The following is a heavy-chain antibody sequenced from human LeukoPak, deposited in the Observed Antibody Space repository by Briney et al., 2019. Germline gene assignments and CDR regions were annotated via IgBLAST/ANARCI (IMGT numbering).Heavy chain of an antibody. CDR3: ARDRGQWLGNYYYYMDV. Sequence: ASVTVSCTASGYTFTSYGISWVRQAPGQGLEWMGWISAYNGNTNYAQKLQGRVTMTTDTSTSTAYMELRSLRSDDTAVYYCARDRGQWLGNYYYYMDVWGKGTTVTVSS. V-gene: IGHV1-18*01. CDR2: ISAYNGNT. J-gene: IGHJ6*03. CDR1: GYTFTSYG. D-gene: IGHD6-19*01.